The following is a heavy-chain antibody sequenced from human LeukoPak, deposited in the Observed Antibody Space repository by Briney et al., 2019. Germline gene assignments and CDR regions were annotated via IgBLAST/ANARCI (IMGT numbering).Heavy chain of an antibody. D-gene: IGHD3-22*01. Sequence: GGSLRLSCAASGFTFGNYWMHWVRQAPGKGLVWVSRISSDGSSTSYADSVKGRFTVSRDIAKNTLYLQMNSLRAEDTAVYYCLRMGSSAYTLIWGQGTLVTVSS. CDR1: GFTFGNYW. CDR3: LRMGSSAYTLI. V-gene: IGHV3-74*01. CDR2: ISSDGSST. J-gene: IGHJ4*02.